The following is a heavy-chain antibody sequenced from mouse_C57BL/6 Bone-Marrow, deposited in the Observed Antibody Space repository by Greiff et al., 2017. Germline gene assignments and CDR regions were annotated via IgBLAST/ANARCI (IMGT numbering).Heavy chain of an antibody. CDR3: ARRHGYSYYFDY. V-gene: IGHV5-6*02. D-gene: IGHD2-3*01. J-gene: IGHJ2*01. Sequence: EVNVVESGGDLVKPGGSLKLSCAASGFTFSSYGMSWVRQTPDKRLEWVATISSGGSYTYYPDSVKGRFTISRDNAKNTLYLQMSSLKSEDTAMYYCARRHGYSYYFDYWGQGTTLTVSS. CDR1: GFTFSSYG. CDR2: ISSGGSYT.